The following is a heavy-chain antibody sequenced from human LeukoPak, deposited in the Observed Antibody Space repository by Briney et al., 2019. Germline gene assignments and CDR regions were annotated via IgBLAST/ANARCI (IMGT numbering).Heavy chain of an antibody. V-gene: IGHV5-51*01. CDR2: INLGDSET. Sequence: GESLKISCEASGHSFTNHWIGWVRQMPGKGLEWMGIINLGDSETQYSPSFQGQVTISLNKSISTAYLQWRSLKVSDTAMYYCARRPYSGSPNWFDPWGQGTLVTVSS. J-gene: IGHJ5*02. CDR3: ARRPYSGSPNWFDP. D-gene: IGHD1-26*01. CDR1: GHSFTNHW.